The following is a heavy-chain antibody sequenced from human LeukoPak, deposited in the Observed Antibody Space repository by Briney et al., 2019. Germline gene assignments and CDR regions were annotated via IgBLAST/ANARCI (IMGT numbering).Heavy chain of an antibody. CDR3: ARDEIEELLTGWGGMDV. CDR1: GYTFTTYA. D-gene: IGHD3-10*01. V-gene: IGHV1-3*01. CDR2: INGGNGNT. Sequence: ASVKVSCKAPGYTFTTYAMHWVRQAPGQRLEWMGWINGGNGNTKYSQKFQGRVTFTRDTSASTAYMELSSLRSEDTAVYYCARDEIEELLTGWGGMDVWGQGTTVTVSS. J-gene: IGHJ6*02.